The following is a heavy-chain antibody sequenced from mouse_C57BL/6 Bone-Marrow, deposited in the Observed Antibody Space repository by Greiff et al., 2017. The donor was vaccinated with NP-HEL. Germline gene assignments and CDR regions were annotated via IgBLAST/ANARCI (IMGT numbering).Heavy chain of an antibody. J-gene: IGHJ1*03. CDR2: ISSGGDYI. D-gene: IGHD1-1*01. Sequence: EVQGVESGEGLVKPGGSLKLSCAASGFTFSSYAMSWVRQTPEKRLEWVAYISSGGDYIYYADTVKGRFTISRDNARNTLYLQMSSLKSEDTAMYYCTRDRPSHDYGSSPWYFDVWGTGTTVTVSS. CDR3: TRDRPSHDYGSSPWYFDV. V-gene: IGHV5-9-1*02. CDR1: GFTFSSYA.